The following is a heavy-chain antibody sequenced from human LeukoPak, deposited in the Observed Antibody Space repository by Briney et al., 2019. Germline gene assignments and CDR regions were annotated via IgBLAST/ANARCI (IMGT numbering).Heavy chain of an antibody. V-gene: IGHV1-46*01. Sequence: AASVKVSCKASGYTFTGYFMHWVRQAPGQGLEWMGIIDPSGGSTSYAQKFQGRVTMTRDTSTSTVYMELSSLRSEDTAVYYCARPNSSSWPKIYYFDYWGQGTLVTVSS. D-gene: IGHD6-13*01. J-gene: IGHJ4*02. CDR1: GYTFTGYF. CDR2: IDPSGGST. CDR3: ARPNSSSWPKIYYFDY.